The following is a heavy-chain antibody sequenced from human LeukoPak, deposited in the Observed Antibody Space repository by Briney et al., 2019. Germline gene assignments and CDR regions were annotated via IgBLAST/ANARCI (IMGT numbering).Heavy chain of an antibody. CDR2: ISSGSSYI. Sequence: GGSLRLSCAASGFTFSSYSMNWVRQAPGKGLEWVSSISSGSSYIYYADSVKGRFTISRDNAKNSLYLQMNSLRAEDTAVYYCARDPGGYCSSTSCPNWFDPWGQGTLVTVSS. V-gene: IGHV3-21*01. J-gene: IGHJ5*02. CDR1: GFTFSSYS. CDR3: ARDPGGYCSSTSCPNWFDP. D-gene: IGHD2-2*01.